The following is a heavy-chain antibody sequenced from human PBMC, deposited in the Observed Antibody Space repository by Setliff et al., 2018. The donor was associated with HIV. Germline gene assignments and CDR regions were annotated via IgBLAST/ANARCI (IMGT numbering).Heavy chain of an antibody. J-gene: IGHJ3*02. CDR3: ARSKGHLYYDDDTGYVLRAFDI. D-gene: IGHD3-22*01. CDR1: GFTFSSYA. V-gene: IGHV3-30*04. Sequence: PGGSLRLSCAASGFTFSSYAMSWVRQAPGKGLEWVSAISYDGSNKYYADSVKGRLTISRDNSKNTLYLQMNSLRAEDTAVYCCARSKGHLYYDDDTGYVLRAFDIWGQGTMVTVSS. CDR2: ISYDGSNK.